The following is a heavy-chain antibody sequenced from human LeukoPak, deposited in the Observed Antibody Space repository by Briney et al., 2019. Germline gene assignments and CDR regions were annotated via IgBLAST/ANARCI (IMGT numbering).Heavy chain of an antibody. D-gene: IGHD3-9*01. CDR2: INHSGST. Sequence: SETLSLTCAVYGGSFSGYYWSWIRQPPGKGLEWIGEINHSGSTNYNPSLKSRVTISVDTSKNQFSLKLSSVTAADTAVYYCARGRSRLRYYVYWGQGTLVTVFS. CDR3: ARGRSRLRYYVY. CDR1: GGSFSGYY. V-gene: IGHV4-34*01. J-gene: IGHJ4*02.